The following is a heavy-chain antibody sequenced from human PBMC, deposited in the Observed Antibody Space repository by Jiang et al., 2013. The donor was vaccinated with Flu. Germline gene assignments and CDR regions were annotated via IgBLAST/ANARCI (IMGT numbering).Heavy chain of an antibody. CDR1: GGTFSSYA. D-gene: IGHD2-15*01. J-gene: IGHJ6*02. CDR3: ASQVVVTRYYYYYGMDV. Sequence: SGAEVKKPGSSVKVSCKASGGTFSSYAISWVRQAPGQGLEWMGRIIPILGIANYAQKFQGRVTITADKSTSTAYMELSSLRSEDTAVYYCASQVVVTRYYYYYGMDVWGQGTTVTVSS. V-gene: IGHV1-69*04. CDR2: IIPILGIA.